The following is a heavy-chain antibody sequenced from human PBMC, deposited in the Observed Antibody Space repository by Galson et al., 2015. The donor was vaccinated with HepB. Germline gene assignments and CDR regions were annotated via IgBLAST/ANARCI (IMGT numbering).Heavy chain of an antibody. D-gene: IGHD2-21*01. Sequence: SVKVSCKASGYTFTSYYMHWVRQAPGQGLEWMGIINPSGGSTSYAQKFQGRVTMTRDTSTSTVYMELSSLRSEDTAVYYCARASGEHTPLYWFDPWGQGTLVTVSS. CDR3: ARASGEHTPLYWFDP. J-gene: IGHJ5*02. CDR1: GYTFTSYY. V-gene: IGHV1-46*01. CDR2: INPSGGST.